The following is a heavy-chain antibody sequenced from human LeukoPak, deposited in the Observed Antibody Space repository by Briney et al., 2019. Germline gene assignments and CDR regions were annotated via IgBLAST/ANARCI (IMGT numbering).Heavy chain of an antibody. J-gene: IGHJ4*02. D-gene: IGHD5-18*01. V-gene: IGHV4-61*02. CDR2: IYSSGST. Sequence: SETLSLTCTVSGGSISSGSYYWSWIRQPAGKGLEWIGRIYSSGSTNYNPSLKSRVTISVDTSKNQFSLKLSSVTAADTAVYYCARDRAAMGTFDYWGQGTLVTVSS. CDR3: ARDRAAMGTFDY. CDR1: GGSISSGSYY.